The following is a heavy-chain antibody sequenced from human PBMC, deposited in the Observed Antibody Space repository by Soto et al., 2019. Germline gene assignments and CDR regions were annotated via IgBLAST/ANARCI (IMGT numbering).Heavy chain of an antibody. D-gene: IGHD4-4*01. CDR1: GFTFSSYA. CDR3: AKDLDYSPASDYYYGMDV. CDR2: ISGSGGNT. V-gene: IGHV3-23*01. Sequence: GGSLRLSCAASGFTFSSYAMSWVRQAPGKGLEWVSAISGSGGNTYYADSVKGRFTISRDNSKNTLYLQMNSLRAEDTAVYYCAKDLDYSPASDYYYGMDVWGQGTTVTRLL. J-gene: IGHJ6*02.